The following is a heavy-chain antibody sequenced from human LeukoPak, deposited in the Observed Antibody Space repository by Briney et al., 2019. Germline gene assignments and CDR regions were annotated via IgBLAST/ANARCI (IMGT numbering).Heavy chain of an antibody. CDR3: ARVRSVGGNPHAFNI. J-gene: IGHJ3*02. V-gene: IGHV3-23*01. Sequence: GGSLRLSCAGSGFTFSSYAMTWVRQAPGTGLEWVSSISRSDGTTYYADSVKGRFTISRDNSKNTLFLQMNSLRAEDTAVYYCARVRSVGGNPHAFNIWGQGTMVTVSS. D-gene: IGHD4-23*01. CDR2: ISRSDGTT. CDR1: GFTFSSYA.